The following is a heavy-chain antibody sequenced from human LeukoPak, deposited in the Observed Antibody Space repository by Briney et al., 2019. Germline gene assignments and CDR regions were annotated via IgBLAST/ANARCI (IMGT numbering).Heavy chain of an antibody. D-gene: IGHD6-19*01. V-gene: IGHV3-23*01. CDR2: ISGSGGST. CDR1: GFTFSSYA. J-gene: IGHJ4*02. CDR3: AKYKFRAVASPPTTFDY. Sequence: GGSLRLSCAASGFTFSSYAMSWVRQAPGKGLEWVSAISGSGGSTYYADSVKGRFTISRDNSKNTLYLQMNSLRAEDTAVYYCAKYKFRAVASPPTTFDYWGQGTLVTASS.